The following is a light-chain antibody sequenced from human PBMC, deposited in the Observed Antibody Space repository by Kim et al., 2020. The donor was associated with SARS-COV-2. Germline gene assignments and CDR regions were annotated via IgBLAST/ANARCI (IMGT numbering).Light chain of an antibody. J-gene: IGLJ2*01. V-gene: IGLV2-8*01. Sequence: QSAITSCTGSSNDVAAYNYVSWYQQHPGTAPLLMIYDVSQRPSGVPDCFSGYKCGNTASLTVWGLEAEDDADYYCSSYASTSDYVVFGGGTQLTVL. CDR3: SSYASTSDYVV. CDR2: DVS. CDR1: SNDVAAYNY.